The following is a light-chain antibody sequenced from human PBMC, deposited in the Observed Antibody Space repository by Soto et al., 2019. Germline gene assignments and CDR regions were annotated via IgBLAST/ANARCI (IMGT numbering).Light chain of an antibody. Sequence: ELVMTQSPATLSVSPGARVILSCRASQNIISTLAWYQQKPGQAPRLLIYGASTRATGRPARFSGSGSGTEFTLTISSLQPEDFAAYYCQQYNNWPPLTFGQGTKVDIK. CDR2: GAS. CDR1: QNIIST. J-gene: IGKJ1*01. V-gene: IGKV3-15*01. CDR3: QQYNNWPPLT.